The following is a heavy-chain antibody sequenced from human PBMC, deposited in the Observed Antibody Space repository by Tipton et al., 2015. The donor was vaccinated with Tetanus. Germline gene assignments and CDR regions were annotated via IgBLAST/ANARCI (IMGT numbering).Heavy chain of an antibody. Sequence: SLRLSCAASGFTFSTSWMHWLRQAPGKGLVWVSRINPDGSRTTYADSVKGRFTISRDNAKNTLYLQMNGLSAEDTAVYYCARDRKSWDLLPSNWFDPWGRGTRVTVSS. CDR2: INPDGSRT. J-gene: IGHJ5*02. V-gene: IGHV3-74*01. CDR1: GFTFSTSW. CDR3: ARDRKSWDLLPSNWFDP. D-gene: IGHD1-26*01.